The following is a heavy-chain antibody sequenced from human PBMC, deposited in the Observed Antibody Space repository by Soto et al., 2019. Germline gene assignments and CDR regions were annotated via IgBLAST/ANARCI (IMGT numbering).Heavy chain of an antibody. V-gene: IGHV1-46*01. Sequence: QVQLVQSGAEVKKPGASVKVSCKASGYTFTSHYLHWVRQAPGQGLEWMGRINPSGGGTDYAQRFQGRVTMTRDTSTSTVYMELSSLRSEDTAVYYCASAGSRDINRGAFDIWGQGTMVTVSS. CDR3: ASAGSRDINRGAFDI. J-gene: IGHJ3*02. CDR1: GYTFTSHY. CDR2: INPSGGGT.